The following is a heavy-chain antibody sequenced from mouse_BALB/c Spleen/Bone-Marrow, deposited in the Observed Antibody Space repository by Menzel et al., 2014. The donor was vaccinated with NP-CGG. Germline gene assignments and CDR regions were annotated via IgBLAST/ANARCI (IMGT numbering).Heavy chain of an antibody. CDR1: GFSLTTYG. Sequence: VQGVESGPGLVAPSQSLSITCTVSGFSLTTYGVHWVRQPPGKGLEWLGVIWSGGNTNFNSALMSRLSLSTTNSNSPVSLKVNHPQSYDAAMYYCARFYFDFDGAWFAYWGQGTLVTVSA. CDR3: ARFYFDFDGAWFAY. CDR2: IWSGGNT. V-gene: IGHV2-9*02. J-gene: IGHJ3*01. D-gene: IGHD2-4*01.